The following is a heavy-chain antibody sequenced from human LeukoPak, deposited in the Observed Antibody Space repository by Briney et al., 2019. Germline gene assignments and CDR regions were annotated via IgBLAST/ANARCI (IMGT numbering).Heavy chain of an antibody. CDR2: ISSNGGST. CDR1: GFTFSRNA. Sequence: PGGSLRLSCSASGFTFSRNAMHWVRQAPGKGLEYVSAISSNGGSTYYADSVKGRFTISRDNSRNTLHLQMSSLRVEDTAVYYCVKDSSSGSYFDYWGQGTLVTVSS. CDR3: VKDSSSGSYFDY. D-gene: IGHD3-10*01. J-gene: IGHJ4*02. V-gene: IGHV3-64D*06.